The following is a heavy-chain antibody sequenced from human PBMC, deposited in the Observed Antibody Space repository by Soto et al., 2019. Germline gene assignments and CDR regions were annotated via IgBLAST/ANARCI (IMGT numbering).Heavy chain of an antibody. V-gene: IGHV2-5*04. CDR2: IYSHDGE. CDR3: VQIISGWPGFRN. J-gene: IGHJ4*02. Sequence: QITLKASGPPLVKPTQTLTLTCTFAVFSLSTTGMGVGWIRQPHGKALEWLALIYSHDGERYSPSLKSMLTGTKYNTTDQVVLTMTNMDPVDTCTYYCVQIISGWPGFRNWGQGTLVTVSS. CDR1: VFSLSTTGMG. D-gene: IGHD6-19*01.